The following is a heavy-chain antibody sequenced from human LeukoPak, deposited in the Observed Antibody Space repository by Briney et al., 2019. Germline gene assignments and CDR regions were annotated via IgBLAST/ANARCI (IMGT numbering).Heavy chain of an antibody. CDR1: GGSISSYY. CDR2: IYYSGDT. D-gene: IGHD4/OR15-4a*01. V-gene: IGHV4-59*01. CDR3: VRGPYGASISKWFDP. J-gene: IGHJ5*02. Sequence: SSETLSLTCTVSGGSISSYYWSWIRQPPGKGLEWIGYIYYSGDTNYNPSLKSRVTLSVDTSRNQLSLQLSSVTTADTAVYYCVRGPYGASISKWFDPWGQGTLVIVSS.